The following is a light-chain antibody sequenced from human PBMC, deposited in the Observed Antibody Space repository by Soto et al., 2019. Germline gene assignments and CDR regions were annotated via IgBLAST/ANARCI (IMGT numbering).Light chain of an antibody. CDR1: QSVTSSY. J-gene: IGKJ1*01. CDR2: GAS. CDR3: QQYHSSPLT. V-gene: IGKV3-20*01. Sequence: EIVLTQSPGTLSLSPGERATLSCRASQSVTSSYLAWYQQKPGQAPRRLIYGASIRATGIPDRFSGSGSGTDFTLTISRLEREDFALYFCQQYHSSPLTFGQGTKV.